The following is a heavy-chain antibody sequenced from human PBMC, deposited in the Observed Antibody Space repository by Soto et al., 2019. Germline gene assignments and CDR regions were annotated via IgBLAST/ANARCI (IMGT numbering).Heavy chain of an antibody. V-gene: IGHV1-18*04. CDR3: ARVRIVGAREIDF. Sequence: QVHLVQSGGEVKKPGASVKVSCKASGYTFTRHGITWVRQAPGQGLEWMGGISGYNGDINYEQKFQGRVTLSSDTLTSTVYLELKSLRFDDTAVYYCARVRIVGAREIDFWGQGTLVTVSS. D-gene: IGHD1-26*01. J-gene: IGHJ4*02. CDR1: GYTFTRHG. CDR2: ISGYNGDI.